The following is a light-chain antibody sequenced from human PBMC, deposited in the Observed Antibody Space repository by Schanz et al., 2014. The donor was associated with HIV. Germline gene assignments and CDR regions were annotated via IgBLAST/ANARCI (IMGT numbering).Light chain of an antibody. CDR2: EAS. Sequence: DVQMTQSPSTLSASVGDRVTITCRATQSISPWLAWYQQKPGKAPKLLINEASSLQSGVPSRFSGSGSGTEFTLTISSLQPDDFATYYCLQYHAFPWTFGQGTKVDVK. CDR3: LQYHAFPWT. J-gene: IGKJ1*01. V-gene: IGKV1-5*03. CDR1: QSISPW.